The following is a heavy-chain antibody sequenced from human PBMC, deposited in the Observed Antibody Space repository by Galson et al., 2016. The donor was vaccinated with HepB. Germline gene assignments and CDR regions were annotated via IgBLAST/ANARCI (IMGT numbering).Heavy chain of an antibody. D-gene: IGHD6-13*01. CDR2: IYYRGST. CDR1: GGSITPYY. J-gene: IGHJ4*02. V-gene: IGHV4-59*01. Sequence: SETLSLTCTVSGGSITPYYWSWIRQPPGKGLEWIGYIYYRGSTNYNPSLTSRVTISLGTSKRQLSLQLRSVTAADTAVYYCARGTSSWYYYWGQGTLVTVSS. CDR3: ARGTSSWYYY.